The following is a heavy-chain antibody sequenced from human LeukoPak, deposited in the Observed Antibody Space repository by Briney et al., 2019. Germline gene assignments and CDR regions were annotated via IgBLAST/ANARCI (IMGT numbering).Heavy chain of an antibody. J-gene: IGHJ2*01. Sequence: SETLSLTCTVSGGSISSSSYYWGWIRQPPGKGLEWIGSIYYSGSTYYNPSLKSRVTISVDTSKNQFSLKLSSVTAADTAVYYCASDMVRGVIMDWYFDLWGQGTLVTVSS. CDR1: GGSISSSSYY. V-gene: IGHV4-39*01. D-gene: IGHD3-10*01. CDR3: ASDMVRGVIMDWYFDL. CDR2: IYYSGST.